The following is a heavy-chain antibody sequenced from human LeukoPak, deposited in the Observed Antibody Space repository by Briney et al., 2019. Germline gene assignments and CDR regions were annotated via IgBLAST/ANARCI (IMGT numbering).Heavy chain of an antibody. V-gene: IGHV4-4*09. D-gene: IGHD6-25*01. CDR2: IYPSGNS. Sequence: SETLSLTCTVSGGSISGYYWNWIRQPPGKGLEWLGYIYPSGNSDYNPSLKSRVSMSVDTSKKQISLRLSSVTAADTAVYYRTGRTRIAAGVYNIDFWGQGTLVTVSS. J-gene: IGHJ4*02. CDR1: GGSISGYY. CDR3: TGRTRIAAGVYNIDF.